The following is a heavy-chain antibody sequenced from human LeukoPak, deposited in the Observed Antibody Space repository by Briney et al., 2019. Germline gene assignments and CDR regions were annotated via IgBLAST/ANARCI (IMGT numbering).Heavy chain of an antibody. CDR2: IRYDGSNK. V-gene: IGHV3-30*02. Sequence: GGSLRLSCAASGFTFSSYGMHWVRQAPGKGLEWVAFIRYDGSNKYYADSVKGRFTISRDNSKNTLYPQMNSLRAEDTAVYYCARDRAAAATPHYFDYWGQGTLVTVSS. CDR3: ARDRAAAATPHYFDY. D-gene: IGHD6-13*01. J-gene: IGHJ4*02. CDR1: GFTFSSYG.